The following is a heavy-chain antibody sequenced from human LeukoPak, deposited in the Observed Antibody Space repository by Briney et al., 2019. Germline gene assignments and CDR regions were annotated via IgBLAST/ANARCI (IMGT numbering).Heavy chain of an antibody. CDR3: ARFNPLDIVVVVAATPAGWYFDL. Sequence: SETLSLTCAVYGGSFSGYYWSWLRQPPGKGLEWIGEINQSGSTNYNPSLKSRVTISVDTSKNQFSLKLSSVTAADTAVYYCARFNPLDIVVVVAATPAGWYFDLWGRGTLVTVSS. D-gene: IGHD2-15*01. CDR2: INQSGST. J-gene: IGHJ2*01. V-gene: IGHV4-34*01. CDR1: GGSFSGYY.